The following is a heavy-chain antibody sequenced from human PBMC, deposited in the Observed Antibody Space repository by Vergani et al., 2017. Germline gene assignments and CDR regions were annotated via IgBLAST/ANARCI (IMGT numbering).Heavy chain of an antibody. Sequence: QVQLVESGGGVVQPGRSLRLSRTSSGFTFSTYAMHWVRQAPGKGLEWVAIIYYDGSKKYYADSVKGRFTISRDNSRNTLVLLMSSLRAEDTAIYYCVREGSYCGSTTCRNPSYVYYYHMDVWGEGTTVTVSS. D-gene: IGHD2-21*01. CDR3: VREGSYCGSTTCRNPSYVYYYHMDV. V-gene: IGHV3-33*01. CDR2: IYYDGSKK. CDR1: GFTFSTYA. J-gene: IGHJ6*03.